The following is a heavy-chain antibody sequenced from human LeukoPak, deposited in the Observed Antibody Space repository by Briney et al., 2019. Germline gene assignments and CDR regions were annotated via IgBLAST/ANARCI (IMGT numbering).Heavy chain of an antibody. CDR3: ARGRRRVATKGHLDY. CDR1: GGSISSSSYY. CDR2: INHSGST. Sequence: SETLSLTCTVSGGSISSSSYYWGWIRQPPGKGLEWIGEINHSGSTNYNPSLKSRVTISVDTSKNQFSLKLSSVTAADTAVYYCARGRRRVATKGHLDYWGQGTLVTVSS. J-gene: IGHJ4*02. V-gene: IGHV4-39*07. D-gene: IGHD5-12*01.